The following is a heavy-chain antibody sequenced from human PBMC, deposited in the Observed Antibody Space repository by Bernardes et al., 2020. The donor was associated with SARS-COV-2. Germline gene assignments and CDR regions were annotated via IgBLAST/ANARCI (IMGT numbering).Heavy chain of an antibody. CDR3: ARDGKVVPGHNWIDN. D-gene: IGHD2-2*01. J-gene: IGHJ4*02. Sequence: DTRSHICTVSGQSISSTYYYWGWFRQSPGKGLEWVASISHDGGTYYNPSLESRLSISVDTSKNLFSLRLISVTAVDTAVYYCARDGKVVPGHNWIDNWGQGTLVTVSS. CDR1: GQSISSTYYY. CDR2: ISHDGGT. V-gene: IGHV4-39*07.